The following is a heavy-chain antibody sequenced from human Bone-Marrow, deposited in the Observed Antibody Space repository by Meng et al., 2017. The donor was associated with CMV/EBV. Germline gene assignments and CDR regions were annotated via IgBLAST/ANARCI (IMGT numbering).Heavy chain of an antibody. CDR3: ASSRFGIAAAGTRN. CDR2: IYSAGST. J-gene: IGHJ4*02. D-gene: IGHD6-13*01. CDR1: GFTVSSNY. Sequence: GESLKIPCAASGFTVSSNYMSWVRQAPGKGPECVSVIYSAGSTYYADSVKGRFTISRDNAKNSLYLQMNSLRAEDTAVYYCASSRFGIAAAGTRNWGQGTLVTVSS. V-gene: IGHV3-53*01.